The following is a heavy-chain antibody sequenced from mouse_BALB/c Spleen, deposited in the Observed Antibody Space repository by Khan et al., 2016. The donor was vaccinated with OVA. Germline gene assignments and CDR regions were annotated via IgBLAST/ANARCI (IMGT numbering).Heavy chain of an antibody. Sequence: QMQLEESGAELAKPGASVKMSCKASGYTFTSYWMHWVKQRPGQGLEWIGYINPSTGYTEYNQRFTDKATLTADKSSSTAYMQLSSLTSEESAVYYCANHGSSSAWLTYWGQGTLVTVSA. CDR1: GYTFTSYW. D-gene: IGHD1-1*01. V-gene: IGHV1-7*01. J-gene: IGHJ3*01. CDR2: INPSTGYT. CDR3: ANHGSSSAWLTY.